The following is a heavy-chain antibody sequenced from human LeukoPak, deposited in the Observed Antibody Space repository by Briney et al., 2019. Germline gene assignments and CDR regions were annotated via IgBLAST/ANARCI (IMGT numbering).Heavy chain of an antibody. CDR2: IYYSGST. D-gene: IGHD2-15*01. V-gene: IGHV4-39*02. CDR3: ARERCSGGSCYSADC. J-gene: IGHJ4*02. Sequence: SETLSLTCTVSGGSISSSSYYWGWLRQPPGKGLEWIGSIYYSGSTYYNPSLKSRVTISVDTSKNQFSLKLSSVTAADTAVYYCARERCSGGSCYSADCWGQGTLVTVSS. CDR1: GGSISSSSYY.